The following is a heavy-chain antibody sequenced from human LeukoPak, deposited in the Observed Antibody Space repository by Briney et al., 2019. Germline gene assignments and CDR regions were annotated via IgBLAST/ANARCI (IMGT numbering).Heavy chain of an antibody. CDR2: ISPSGNSV. J-gene: IGHJ4*02. CDR3: ARDFIGESGYSGY. D-gene: IGHD3-16*01. Sequence: GGSLRLSCAVSGFTFSSYTMNWVRQAPGKGLELVSSISPSGNSVYHAYSEKGRFTLSRGNAQNSLYLQMNSLRDKGTGVYYCARDFIGESGYSGYWGQGALVTVSS. CDR1: GFTFSSYT. V-gene: IGHV3-21*01.